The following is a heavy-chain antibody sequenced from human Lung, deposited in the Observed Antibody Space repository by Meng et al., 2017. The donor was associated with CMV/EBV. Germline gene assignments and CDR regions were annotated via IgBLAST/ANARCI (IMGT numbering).Heavy chain of an antibody. Sequence: GGSLRLXCAASGFTFSSYAMHWVRQAPGKGLEWVAVISYDGSNKYYADSVKGRFTISRDNAKNSLYLQMNSLRAEDTAVYYCARDGAPAATPWGNWFDPWGQGNXVNGAS. CDR2: ISYDGSNK. CDR3: ARDGAPAATPWGNWFDP. V-gene: IGHV3-30*04. J-gene: IGHJ5*02. D-gene: IGHD2-2*01. CDR1: GFTFSSYA.